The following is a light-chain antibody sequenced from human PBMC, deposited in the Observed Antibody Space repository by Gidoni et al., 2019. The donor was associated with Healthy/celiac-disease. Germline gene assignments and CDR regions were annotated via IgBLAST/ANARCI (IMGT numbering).Light chain of an antibody. J-gene: IGKJ4*01. CDR2: GAS. V-gene: IGKV3-20*01. Sequence: VLTQSPGSLSLSPGEIATLFCRASQSVSSSYFAWYQQIPGQAPRLLIYGASSRATGIPDRFSGSGSGTDFTLTISRLEPEDFAVYYCQQYGSSPGTFGGGTKVEIK. CDR3: QQYGSSPGT. CDR1: QSVSSSY.